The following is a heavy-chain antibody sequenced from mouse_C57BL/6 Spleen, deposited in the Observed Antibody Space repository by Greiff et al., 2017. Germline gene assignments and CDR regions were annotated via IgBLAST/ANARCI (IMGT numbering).Heavy chain of an antibody. V-gene: IGHV1-59*01. Sequence: QVQLQQPGAELVRPGTSVKLSCKASGYTFTSYWMHWVKQRPGQGLEWIGVIDPSDSYTNYNQKFKGKATLTVDTSSSTAYMQLSSLTSEDSAVYYCARGHQRSYFDYWGQGTTLTVSS. J-gene: IGHJ2*01. CDR1: GYTFTSYW. CDR2: IDPSDSYT. D-gene: IGHD3-1*01. CDR3: ARGHQRSYFDY.